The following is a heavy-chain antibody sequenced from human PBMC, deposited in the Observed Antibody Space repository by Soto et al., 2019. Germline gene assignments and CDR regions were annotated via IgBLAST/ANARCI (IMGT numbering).Heavy chain of an antibody. CDR2: INRSGST. CDR3: ARASNIRGNSYGSDY. Sequence: QVQLQQWGAGLLKPSETLSLTCAVYGGSFSGYYWSWIRQPPGKGLEWIGEINRSGSTNYNPSLKSRVTTSVYRSKNQFSLKLSSVTAADTAVYYCARASNIRGNSYGSDYWGQGPLVTVSS. CDR1: GGSFSGYY. J-gene: IGHJ4*02. D-gene: IGHD5-18*01. V-gene: IGHV4-34*01.